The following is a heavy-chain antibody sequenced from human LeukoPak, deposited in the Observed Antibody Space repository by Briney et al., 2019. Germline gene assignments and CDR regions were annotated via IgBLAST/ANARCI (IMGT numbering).Heavy chain of an antibody. D-gene: IGHD2-2*03. J-gene: IGHJ4*02. Sequence: GSVKVSCQASGYTFTGYYMHWVRQAPGQGLEWMGWINPNSGGTNYAQKFQGRVAMTRDTSISTAYMELSRLRSDDTAVYYCARGRLDIVVVPAAKVVFDYWGQGTLVTVSS. CDR2: INPNSGGT. CDR1: GYTFTGYY. V-gene: IGHV1-2*02. CDR3: ARGRLDIVVVPAAKVVFDY.